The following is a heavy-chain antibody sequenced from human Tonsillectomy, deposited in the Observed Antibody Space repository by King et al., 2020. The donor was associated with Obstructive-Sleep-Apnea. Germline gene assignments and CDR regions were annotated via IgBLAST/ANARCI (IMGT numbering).Heavy chain of an antibody. CDR2: ISKDGSNE. J-gene: IGHJ6*02. CDR1: GFTFSSYA. D-gene: IGHD4-11*01. CDR3: ARDVGGFGDYSSYGIDG. V-gene: IGHV3-30*04. Sequence: VQLVESGGGVVQPGRSLRLSCAGSGFTFSSYAMHWVRQAPGKGLEWVAVISKDGSNEYYADSVKGRFTLSRDNSKNTLSLQMNSLRPEDTAAYYCARDVGGFGDYSSYGIDGGGQGTTVTVSS.